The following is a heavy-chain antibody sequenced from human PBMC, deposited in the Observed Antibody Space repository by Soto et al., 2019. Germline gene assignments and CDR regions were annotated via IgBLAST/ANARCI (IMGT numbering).Heavy chain of an antibody. CDR1: GGTFSSYA. CDR3: ARDPGSGYDY. D-gene: IGHD3-22*01. J-gene: IGHJ4*02. V-gene: IGHV1-69*13. Sequence: EASVKVSCKASGGTFSSYAISWVRQAPGQGLEWMGGIIPIFGTANYAQKFQGRVTITADESTSTAYMELSSLRSEDTAVYYCARDPGSGYDYWGQGTLVTVSS. CDR2: IIPIFGTA.